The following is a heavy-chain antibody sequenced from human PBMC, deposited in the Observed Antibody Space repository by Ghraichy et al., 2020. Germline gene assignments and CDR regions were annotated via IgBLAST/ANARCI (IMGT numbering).Heavy chain of an antibody. CDR3: ARDDATYYNDSSGYYSGYFDY. CDR1: GYTFTSYG. CDR2: ISAYNGKT. D-gene: IGHD3-22*01. V-gene: IGHV1-18*04. J-gene: IGHJ4*02. Sequence: ASVKVSCKASGYTFTSYGISWGRQAPGQGLEWMGGISAYNGKTNYAQKLKGRVTMTTDTSTSTAYMELRSLRSDDTPVYYCARDDATYYNDSSGYYSGYFDYWGQGTRVTVSS.